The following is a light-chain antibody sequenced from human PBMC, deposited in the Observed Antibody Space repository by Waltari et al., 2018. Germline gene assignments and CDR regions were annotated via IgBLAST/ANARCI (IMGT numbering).Light chain of an antibody. Sequence: DIVMTQSPDSLAVSLDERATINCKSSQSVLYSSNNKNYLAWYQQKPGQPPKLLIYWASTREAGVPDRFSGSGSGTDFTLTISSLQAEDVAVYYCQEYYGTPPDTFGQGTKLEIK. CDR1: QSVLYSSNNKNY. CDR3: QEYYGTPPDT. V-gene: IGKV4-1*01. J-gene: IGKJ2*01. CDR2: WAS.